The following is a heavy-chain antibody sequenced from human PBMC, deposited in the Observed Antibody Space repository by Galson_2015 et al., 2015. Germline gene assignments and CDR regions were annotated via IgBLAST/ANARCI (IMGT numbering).Heavy chain of an antibody. V-gene: IGHV4-59*01. CDR1: GGSISSYY. J-gene: IGHJ3*02. Sequence: SETLSLTCTVSGGSISSYYWSWIRQPPGKGLEWIGYIYYSGSTNYNPSLKSRVTISVDTSKNQFSLKLSSVTAADMAVYYCARVGPSSGETPRSRGFDIWGQGTKVTVSS. CDR3: ARVGPSSGETPRSRGFDI. D-gene: IGHD6-19*01. CDR2: IYYSGST.